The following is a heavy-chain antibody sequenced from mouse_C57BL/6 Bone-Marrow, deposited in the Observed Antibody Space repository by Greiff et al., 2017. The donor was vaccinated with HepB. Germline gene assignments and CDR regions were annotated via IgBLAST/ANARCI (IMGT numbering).Heavy chain of an antibody. CDR3: APYYYGSSPYWYFDV. CDR2: IDPSDSYT. V-gene: IGHV1-50*01. Sequence: VQLQQPGAELVKPGASVKLSCKASVYTFTSYWMQWVKQRPGQGLEWIGEIDPSDSYTNYNQKFKGKATLTVDTSSSTAYMQLSSLTSEDSAVYYCAPYYYGSSPYWYFDVWGTGTTVTVSS. CDR1: VYTFTSYW. D-gene: IGHD1-1*01. J-gene: IGHJ1*03.